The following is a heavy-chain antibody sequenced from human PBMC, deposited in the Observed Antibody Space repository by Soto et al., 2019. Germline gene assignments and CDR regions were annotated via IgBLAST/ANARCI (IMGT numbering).Heavy chain of an antibody. Sequence: QVQLVQSGAEVKKPGASVKVSCKASGYSFNTYGISWVRQAPGQGLEWVGWVSTYNGNTNYAQKFQGRVSMTTDTSTSTAYMDLRSLRSDDTAVYYGARDHGPGSEGRWFGYWGQGTLVAVAS. J-gene: IGHJ4*02. V-gene: IGHV1-18*01. CDR2: VSTYNGNT. D-gene: IGHD2-15*01. CDR3: ARDHGPGSEGRWFGY. CDR1: GYSFNTYG.